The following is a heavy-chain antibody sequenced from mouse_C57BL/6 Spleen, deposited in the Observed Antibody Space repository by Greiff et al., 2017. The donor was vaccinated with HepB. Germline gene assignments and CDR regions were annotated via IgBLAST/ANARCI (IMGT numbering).Heavy chain of an antibody. CDR3: TRGTYYGSRGGFDY. CDR2: FHPYTDDT. V-gene: IGHV1-47*01. CDR1: GYTFTTYP. J-gene: IGHJ2*01. D-gene: IGHD1-1*01. Sequence: VQLQQSGAELVKPGASVKMSCKASGYTFTTYPIEWMKQNHGKSLEWIGNFHPYTDDTKYNEKFKGKATLTVEKSSSTVYLELNRLTSDDSAVYYWTRGTYYGSRGGFDYWGQGTTLTVSS.